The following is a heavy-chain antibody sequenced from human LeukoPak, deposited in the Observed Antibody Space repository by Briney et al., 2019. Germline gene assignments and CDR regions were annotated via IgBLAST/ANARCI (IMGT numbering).Heavy chain of an antibody. J-gene: IGHJ5*02. Sequence: GGSLRLSCAASGFTFRSYAMTWVRQAPGKGLEWVSSISDSSNTYYADSVKGRFTISRDNSRNTLYLQMNTLRAEDTAVYFCARQPYQYVSGSPSWLDPWGQGTLVTVSS. D-gene: IGHD3-10*01. CDR3: ARQPYQYVSGSPSWLDP. V-gene: IGHV3-23*01. CDR1: GFTFRSYA. CDR2: ISDSSNT.